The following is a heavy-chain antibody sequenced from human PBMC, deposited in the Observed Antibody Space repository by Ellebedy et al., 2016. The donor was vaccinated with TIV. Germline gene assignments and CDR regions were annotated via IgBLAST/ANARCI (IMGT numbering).Heavy chain of an antibody. CDR1: GYSISSGYY. Sequence: SETLSLXXTVSGYSISSGYYWGWIRQPPGKGLEWIGSIYHSGSTYYNPSLKSRVTISVDTSKNQFSLKLSSVTAADTAVYYCARGHVTAPLVWGQGTLVTVSS. J-gene: IGHJ4*02. CDR3: ARGHVTAPLV. D-gene: IGHD2-21*02. V-gene: IGHV4-38-2*02. CDR2: IYHSGST.